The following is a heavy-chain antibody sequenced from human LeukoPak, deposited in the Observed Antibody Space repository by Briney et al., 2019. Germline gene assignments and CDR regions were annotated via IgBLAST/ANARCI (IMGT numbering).Heavy chain of an antibody. V-gene: IGHV3-23*01. D-gene: IGHD3-22*01. J-gene: IGHJ4*02. CDR3: ARVLDSSGYYYIDY. Sequence: PGGSLRLSCAASGFTFSSYAMSWVRQAPGKGLEWVSAISGSGGSTYYADSVKGRFTISRDNAKNSLYLQMNSLRAEDTAVYYCARVLDSSGYYYIDYWGQGTLVTVSS. CDR2: ISGSGGST. CDR1: GFTFSSYA.